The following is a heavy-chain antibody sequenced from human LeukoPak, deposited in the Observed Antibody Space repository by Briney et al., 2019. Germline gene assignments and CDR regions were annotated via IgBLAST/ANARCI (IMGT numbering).Heavy chain of an antibody. J-gene: IGHJ4*02. CDR3: AKEDSRGHWFDY. D-gene: IGHD3-22*01. Sequence: GRSLRLSCAASGFTFSTCAMSWVRQAPGKGLEWVSAISGSDTRTYYADSLKGRFTISRDNSKNTLYLQMDSLTAEDTAVYYCAKEDSRGHWFDYWGQGTLVTVSS. V-gene: IGHV3-23*01. CDR1: GFTFSTCA. CDR2: ISGSDTRT.